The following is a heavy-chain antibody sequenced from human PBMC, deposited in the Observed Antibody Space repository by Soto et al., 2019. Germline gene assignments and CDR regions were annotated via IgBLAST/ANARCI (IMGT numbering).Heavy chain of an antibody. CDR3: ARDRAQYGMDV. J-gene: IGHJ6*02. V-gene: IGHV6-1*01. Sequence: QVQLQQSGPRLVKPSQTLSLTCAISGDSVSSNSGAWNWIRQSPSRGLEWLGRTYYRTNWHNDSAVAVRSQIIINQDTSKNHFSLQLHSVTPEDTAFYYCARDRAQYGMDVWGQGTTVTVSS. D-gene: IGHD3-10*01. CDR2: TYYRTNWHN. CDR1: GDSVSSNSGA.